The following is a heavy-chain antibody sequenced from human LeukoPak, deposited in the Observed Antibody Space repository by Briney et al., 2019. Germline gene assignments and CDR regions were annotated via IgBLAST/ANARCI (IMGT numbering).Heavy chain of an antibody. V-gene: IGHV4-59*08. J-gene: IGHJ4*02. Sequence: PSETLSLTCTVSGGSISSYYWSWIRQPPGKGLEWIGYIYYGGSTNYNPSLKSRVTISVDTSKNQFSLKLSSVTAADTAVYYCARHPLRSAAGSDYWGQGTLVTVSS. CDR1: GGSISSYY. CDR3: ARHPLRSAAGSDY. D-gene: IGHD6-13*01. CDR2: IYYGGST.